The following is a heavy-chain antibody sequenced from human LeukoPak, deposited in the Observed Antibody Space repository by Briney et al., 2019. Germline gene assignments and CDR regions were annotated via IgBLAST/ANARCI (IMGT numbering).Heavy chain of an antibody. D-gene: IGHD6-19*01. CDR2: IYTSGTT. CDR1: GGSISSYY. Sequence: PSEPLSLTCTVSGGSISSYYWSWLRHPAGKGLEWIGRIYTSGTTNYNPSLKSRVTISIDTSKKQFALKLRYVTAADTAVYYWAKGAGWYNYWGQGTLVTVSS. V-gene: IGHV4-4*07. CDR3: AKGAGWYNY. J-gene: IGHJ4*02.